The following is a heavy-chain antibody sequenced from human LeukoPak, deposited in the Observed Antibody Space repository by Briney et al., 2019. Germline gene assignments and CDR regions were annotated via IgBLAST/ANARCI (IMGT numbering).Heavy chain of an antibody. CDR1: GFTFSSYA. D-gene: IGHD2-21*02. J-gene: IGHJ3*02. CDR2: ISGSGGST. V-gene: IGHV3-23*01. Sequence: GGSLRLSCAASGFTFSSYAMSWVRQAPGKGLEWVSAISGSGGSTYYADSVKGRFTISRDNSKNTLHLQMNSLRAEDTAVYYCATRHIAVVTNAFDIWGQGTMVTVSS. CDR3: ATRHIAVVTNAFDI.